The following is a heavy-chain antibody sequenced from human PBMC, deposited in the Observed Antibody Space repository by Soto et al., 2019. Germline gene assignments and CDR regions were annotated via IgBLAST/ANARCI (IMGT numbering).Heavy chain of an antibody. Sequence: QVQLVQSGAEVKKPGASVNVSCKASGFTFSKYAMHWVRQAPGQRLEWMVWINAGNGNTRYLEKLQGRVTIIRDTSASTVYMELSRLRSEDTAVYYCARDYADIAVAGLPLLAPWGQGTLVTVSS. J-gene: IGHJ5*01. D-gene: IGHD6-19*01. CDR3: ARDYADIAVAGLPLLAP. V-gene: IGHV1-3*01. CDR1: GFTFSKYA. CDR2: INAGNGNT.